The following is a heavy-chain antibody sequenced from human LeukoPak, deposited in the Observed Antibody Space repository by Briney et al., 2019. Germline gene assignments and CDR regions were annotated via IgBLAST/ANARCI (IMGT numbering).Heavy chain of an antibody. J-gene: IGHJ3*02. CDR3: ARSDYHNSGSHTVFDAFDI. CDR1: GGSISSGGYY. CDR2: IDDSGNT. D-gene: IGHD3-10*01. V-gene: IGHV4-61*08. Sequence: SETLSLTCTVSGGSISSGGYYWSWIRRPPGKGLEWIGYIDDSGNTNYNPSLKSQVTISVDKSKNQFSLKLSFATAADTAMYYCARSDYHNSGSHTVFDAFDIWGQGTRVTVSS.